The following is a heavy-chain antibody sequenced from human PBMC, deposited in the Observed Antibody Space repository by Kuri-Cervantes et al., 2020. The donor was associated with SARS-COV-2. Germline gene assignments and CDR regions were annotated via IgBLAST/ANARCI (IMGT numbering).Heavy chain of an antibody. CDR2: ISSSSSYI. CDR3: ARPGWGGYDWFDP. CDR1: GFTFSSYS. J-gene: IGHJ5*02. Sequence: GGSLRLSCAASGFTFSSYSMNWARQAPGKGLEWVSSISSSSSYIYYADSVKGRFTISRDNAKNSLYLQMNSLRAEDTAVYYCARPGWGGYDWFDPWGQGTLVTVSS. V-gene: IGHV3-21*01. D-gene: IGHD3-3*01.